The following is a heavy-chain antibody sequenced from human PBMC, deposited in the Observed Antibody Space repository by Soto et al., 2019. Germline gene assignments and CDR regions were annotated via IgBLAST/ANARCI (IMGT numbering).Heavy chain of an antibody. D-gene: IGHD5-18*01. CDR2: ISTLSNYI. V-gene: IGHV3-21*01. Sequence: EVQLLESGGGLVKPGGYLRLSCTAPGLTFVRYTMNWVRQAPWKGLEWVASISTLSNYIDYAASVKGRFTISRDNAKNSVFLQMDSLRAEDTALYYCATAFDTAMLTPDSWGQGTQVTVSS. CDR3: ATAFDTAMLTPDS. CDR1: GLTFVRYT. J-gene: IGHJ4*02.